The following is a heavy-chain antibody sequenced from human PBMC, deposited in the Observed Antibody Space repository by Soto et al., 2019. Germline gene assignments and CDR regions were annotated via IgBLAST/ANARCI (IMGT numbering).Heavy chain of an antibody. D-gene: IGHD3-16*01. CDR1: GGSISSYY. V-gene: IGHV4-59*01. Sequence: SETLSLTCTVSGGSISSYYWSWIRQPPGKGLEWIGYIYYSGSTNYNPSLKSRVTISVDTSKNQFSLKLSSVTAADTAVYYCASSLSVWGSPLDYWGQGTLVTVSS. J-gene: IGHJ4*02. CDR3: ASSLSVWGSPLDY. CDR2: IYYSGST.